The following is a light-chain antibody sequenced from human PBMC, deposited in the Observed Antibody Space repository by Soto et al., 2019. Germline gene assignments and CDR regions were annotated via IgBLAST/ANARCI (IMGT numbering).Light chain of an antibody. V-gene: IGKV3-20*01. CDR3: QQYGSSPRT. J-gene: IGKJ1*01. CDR2: GVS. Sequence: ELVMTQSPDTLSVSPGERATLLCRASQSVRNNLAWYQQKPGQAPRLLIYGVSTRATGVPARFSGSGSGTDFALTISRLEPEDFAVYYCQQYGSSPRTFGQGTKVDIK. CDR1: QSVRNN.